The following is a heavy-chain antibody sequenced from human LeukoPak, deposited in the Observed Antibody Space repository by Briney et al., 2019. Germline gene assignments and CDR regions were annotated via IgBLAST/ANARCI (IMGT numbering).Heavy chain of an antibody. CDR2: IDPSDSYT. Sequence: GESLKISCKDSGYNFTNYWINWVRQMPGKGLEWLGRIDPSDSYTNYNPSLQGHVTFSADKSISTAHLQWSSLKASDTAMYYCASLYYYDSSGYIPDYWGQGTLVTVSS. CDR1: GYNFTNYW. J-gene: IGHJ4*02. D-gene: IGHD3-22*01. V-gene: IGHV5-10-1*01. CDR3: ASLYYYDSSGYIPDY.